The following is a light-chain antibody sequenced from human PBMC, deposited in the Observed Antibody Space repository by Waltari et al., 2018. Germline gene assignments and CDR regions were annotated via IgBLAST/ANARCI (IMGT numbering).Light chain of an antibody. CDR1: SGSLSSTSY. Sequence: QTVVTQEPSLSVSPGGTVTLTCALSSGSLSSTSYATWYRQTPGQPPRTVVYKGNSLSFGVPDRFSGSVLGNKAALTITGAQADDESNYFCSIYMGSGIWVFGGGTKLTVL. V-gene: IGLV8-61*01. J-gene: IGLJ3*02. CDR2: KGN. CDR3: SIYMGSGIWV.